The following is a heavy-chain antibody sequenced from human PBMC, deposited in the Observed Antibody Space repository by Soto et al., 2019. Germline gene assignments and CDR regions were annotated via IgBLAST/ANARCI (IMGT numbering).Heavy chain of an antibody. V-gene: IGHV4-34*01. CDR2: INHTGST. CDR1: GAPFSCYY. CDR3: ARGREIFGAVTPFEY. J-gene: IGHJ4*02. Sequence: SETLSLTCAVYGAPFSCYYWTWIRQPPGKGLEWIGEINHTGSTKYNPSLKSRVTISLDTSKNQFSLSLRSVTAADTAVYYCARGREIFGAVTPFEYWGQGTQVTVSS. D-gene: IGHD3-3*01.